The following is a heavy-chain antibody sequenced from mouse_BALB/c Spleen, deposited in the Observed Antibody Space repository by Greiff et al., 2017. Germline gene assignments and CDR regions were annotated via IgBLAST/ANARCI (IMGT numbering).Heavy chain of an antibody. Sequence: LVESGAELMKPGASVKISCKATGYTFSSYWIEWVKQRPGHGLEWIGEILPGSGSTNYNEKFKGKATFTADTSSNTAYMQLSSLTSEDSAVYYCARGGSSGYVLAYWGQGTLVTVSA. CDR2: ILPGSGST. CDR1: GYTFSSYW. D-gene: IGHD3-1*01. V-gene: IGHV1-9*01. CDR3: ARGGSSGYVLAY. J-gene: IGHJ3*01.